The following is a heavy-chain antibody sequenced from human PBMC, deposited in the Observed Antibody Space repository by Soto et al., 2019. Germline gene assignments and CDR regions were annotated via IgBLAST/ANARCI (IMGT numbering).Heavy chain of an antibody. Sequence: QVQLVQSGAEVKKPGASVKVSCKASGYTFTSYDINWVRQATGQGLEWMGWMNPNSGNTAYAQKCQGRATMTRQTSITKTYMELRSLRSENPDVSHCARDTSAAARDWGQGTLVTVSS. CDR3: ARDTSAAARD. J-gene: IGHJ4*02. CDR2: MNPNSGNT. CDR1: GYTFTSYD. V-gene: IGHV1-8*01. D-gene: IGHD6-25*01.